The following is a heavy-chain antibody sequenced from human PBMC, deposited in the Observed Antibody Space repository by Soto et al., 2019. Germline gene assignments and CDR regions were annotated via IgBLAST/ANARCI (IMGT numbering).Heavy chain of an antibody. V-gene: IGHV4-39*01. CDR2: IYYSGST. J-gene: IGHJ3*02. CDR3: ATTVLAVAGTRGAAFDI. Sequence: PSETLSLTCTVSGGSISSSSYYWGWIRQPPGKGLEWIGSIYYSGSTYYNPSLKSRVTISVNTPKNQFSLKLSSVTAADAAVYYCATTVLAVAGTRGAAFDIWGQGTMVTVSS. CDR1: GGSISSSSYY. D-gene: IGHD6-19*01.